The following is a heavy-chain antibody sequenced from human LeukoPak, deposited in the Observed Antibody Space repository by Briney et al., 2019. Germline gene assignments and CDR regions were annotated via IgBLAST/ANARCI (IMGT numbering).Heavy chain of an antibody. J-gene: IGHJ2*01. Sequence: GGSLRLSCAASGFTVSSNYMSWVRQAPGKGLEWVSIIYSDGSTYYADSVKGRFTISRDNSKNTLYLQMNSLRAEDTAVYYCARCLGGDYVSDTYWYFDLWGRGTLVTVSS. CDR3: ARCLGGDYVSDTYWYFDL. D-gene: IGHD4-17*01. V-gene: IGHV3-53*01. CDR2: IYSDGST. CDR1: GFTVSSNY.